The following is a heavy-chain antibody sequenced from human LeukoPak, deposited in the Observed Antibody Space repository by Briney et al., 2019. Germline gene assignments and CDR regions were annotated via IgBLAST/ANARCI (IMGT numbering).Heavy chain of an antibody. Sequence: SETLSLTCTVSGGSISSYYWSWIRQPPGKGLEWIGYIYYSGSTNYNPSLKSRVTISVDTSKNQFSLKLSSVTAADTAVYYCARVGEYGDYDPWGQRTLVTVSS. D-gene: IGHD4-17*01. V-gene: IGHV4-59*01. CDR3: ARVGEYGDYDP. CDR2: IYYSGST. J-gene: IGHJ5*02. CDR1: GGSISSYY.